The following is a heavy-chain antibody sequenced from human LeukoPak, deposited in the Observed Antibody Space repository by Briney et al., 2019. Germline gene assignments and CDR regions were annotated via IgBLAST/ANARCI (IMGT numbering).Heavy chain of an antibody. CDR2: INHSGST. Sequence: PLETLSLTCAVYGGSFSGYYWSWIRQPPGKGLEWIGEINHSGSTNYNPSLKSRVTISVDTSKNQFSLKLSSVTAADTAVYYCASRLWFGVNWFDPWGQGTLVTVSS. D-gene: IGHD3-10*01. J-gene: IGHJ5*02. CDR1: GGSFSGYY. V-gene: IGHV4-34*01. CDR3: ASRLWFGVNWFDP.